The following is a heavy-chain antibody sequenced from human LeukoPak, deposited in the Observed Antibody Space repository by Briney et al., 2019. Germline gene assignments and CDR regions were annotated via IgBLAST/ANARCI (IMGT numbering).Heavy chain of an antibody. CDR2: ISSSSSYI. CDR1: GFTFSSYS. J-gene: IGHJ4*02. D-gene: IGHD3-9*01. Sequence: PGGSLRLSCAASGFTFSSYSMNWVRQAPGKGLEWVSSISSSSSYIYYADSVKGRFTISRDNAKNSLYLQMNSLRAEGTAVYYCARGDQVLRYFDWLFRFDYWGQGTLVTVSS. CDR3: ARGDQVLRYFDWLFRFDY. V-gene: IGHV3-21*01.